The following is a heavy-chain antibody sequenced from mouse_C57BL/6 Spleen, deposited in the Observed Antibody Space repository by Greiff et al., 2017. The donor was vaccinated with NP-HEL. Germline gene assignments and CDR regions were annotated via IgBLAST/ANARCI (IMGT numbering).Heavy chain of an antibody. V-gene: IGHV1-9*01. CDR3: ARSGDGYWFAY. D-gene: IGHD2-3*01. Sequence: VKLMESGAELMKPGASVKLSCKATGYTFTGYWIEWVKQRPGHGLEWIGEILPGSGSTHYNEKFKGKATFTADTSSNTAYMQLSSLTTEDSAIYYCARSGDGYWFAYWGQGTLVTVSA. CDR2: ILPGSGST. J-gene: IGHJ3*01. CDR1: GYTFTGYW.